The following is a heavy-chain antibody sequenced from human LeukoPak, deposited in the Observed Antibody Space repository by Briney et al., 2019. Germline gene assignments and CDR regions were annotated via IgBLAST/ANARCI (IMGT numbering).Heavy chain of an antibody. CDR1: GYSISSGYY. V-gene: IGHV4-38-2*01. CDR3: ARGYCSSTSCYWRY. J-gene: IGHJ4*02. CDR2: IYHSGST. D-gene: IGHD2-2*01. Sequence: PSETLSLTCAVSGYSISSGYYWGWIRQPPGKGLEWIGSIYHSGSTYYNPSLKSRVTISVDTSKSQFSLKLSSVTAADTAVYYCARGYCSSTSCYWRYWGQGILVTVSS.